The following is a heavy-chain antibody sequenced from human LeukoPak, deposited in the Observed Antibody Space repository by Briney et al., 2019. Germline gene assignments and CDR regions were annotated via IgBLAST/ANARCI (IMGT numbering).Heavy chain of an antibody. J-gene: IGHJ4*02. V-gene: IGHV1-2*02. Sequence: ASVKVSCTASGYTFSDFYIHWVRQAPGQGLEYVGWITPKSGDTYSPQRLQGRVTMTRDASISTAYMELSSLRSDDTAVYFCARVRLADERAWAYWGQGTLVTVSS. D-gene: IGHD3-3*02. CDR2: ITPKSGDT. CDR3: ARVRLADERAWAY. CDR1: GYTFSDFY.